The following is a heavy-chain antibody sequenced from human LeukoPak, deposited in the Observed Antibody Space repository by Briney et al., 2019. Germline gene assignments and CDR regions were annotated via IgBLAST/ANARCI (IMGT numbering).Heavy chain of an antibody. CDR1: GYSFTGYY. CDR3: ARDLGHSSSGY. D-gene: IGHD6-6*01. Sequence: ASVKVSCKASGYSFTGYYMHWVRQAPGQGLEWMGWINPNSGGTNYAQKFQGRVTMTRDTSISTAYMELSRLRSDDTAVDYCARDLGHSSSGYWGQGTLVTVSS. CDR2: INPNSGGT. J-gene: IGHJ4*02. V-gene: IGHV1-2*02.